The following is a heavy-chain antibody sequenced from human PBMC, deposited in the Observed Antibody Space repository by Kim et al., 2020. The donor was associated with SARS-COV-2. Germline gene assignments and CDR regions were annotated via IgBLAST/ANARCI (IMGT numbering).Heavy chain of an antibody. CDR3: ARGRDAWSYDSSGSPGDYGGMDV. Sequence: GGSLRLSCAASGFTFSSYAMHWVRQAPGKGLEWVAVISYDGSNKYYADSVKGRFTISRDNSKNTLYLQMNSLRAEDTAVYYCARGRDAWSYDSSGSPGDYGGMDVWGQGTTVTVSS. D-gene: IGHD3-22*01. V-gene: IGHV3-30*04. CDR2: ISYDGSNK. CDR1: GFTFSSYA. J-gene: IGHJ6*02.